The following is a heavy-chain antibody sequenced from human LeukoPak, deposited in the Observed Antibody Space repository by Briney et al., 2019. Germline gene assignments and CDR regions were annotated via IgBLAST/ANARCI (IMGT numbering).Heavy chain of an antibody. CDR3: ARDSFFGYSYGTFDY. Sequence: GGSLRLSCAASEFTFSSYSMNWVRQAPGKGLEWVSSISSSSSYIYYADSVKGRFTISRDNAKNSLYLQMNSLRAEDTAVYYCARDSFFGYSYGTFDYWGQGTLVTVSS. D-gene: IGHD5-18*01. CDR2: ISSSSSYI. V-gene: IGHV3-21*01. CDR1: EFTFSSYS. J-gene: IGHJ4*02.